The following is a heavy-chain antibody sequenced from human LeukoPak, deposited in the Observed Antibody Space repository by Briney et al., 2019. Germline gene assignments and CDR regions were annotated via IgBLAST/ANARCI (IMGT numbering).Heavy chain of an antibody. D-gene: IGHD5-18*01. V-gene: IGHV3-49*04. Sequence: PGRSLRLSCTASGFTFGDYAMSWVRQAPGKGLEWVGFIRSKAYGGTTEYAASVKGTFTISRDDSKSIAYLQMNSLKTEDTAVYYCTRVRGRYGFDYWGQGTLVTVSS. CDR3: TRVRGRYGFDY. CDR2: IRSKAYGGTT. J-gene: IGHJ4*02. CDR1: GFTFGDYA.